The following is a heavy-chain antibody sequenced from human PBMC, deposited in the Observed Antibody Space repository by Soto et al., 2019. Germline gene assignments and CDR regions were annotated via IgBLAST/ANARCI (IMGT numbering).Heavy chain of an antibody. CDR2: IYAAGTT. CDR1: GASISGFY. CDR3: VRDGTKTLRDWFDP. J-gene: IGHJ5*02. Sequence: LSLTCTVSGASISGFYWGWIRKSAGKGLEWIGRIYAAGTTDYNPSLKSRVMMSVDTSKKQFSLKLRSVTAADTAVYYCVRDGTKTLRDWFDPWGQGISVTVSS. D-gene: IGHD1-1*01. V-gene: IGHV4-4*07.